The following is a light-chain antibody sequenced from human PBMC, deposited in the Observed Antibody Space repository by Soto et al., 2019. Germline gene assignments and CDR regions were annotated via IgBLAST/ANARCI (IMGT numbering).Light chain of an antibody. CDR1: QSFRGL. V-gene: IGKV3-11*01. J-gene: IGKJ5*01. CDR3: QQRHMSPIT. Sequence: EVVLTQSPVTLSLSPGKRATLSCRASQSFRGLLAWYQQKPGQAPRLLIYDAYNRVTGIPPRFSGSGSGTDFTLTISSLEPEDSAVYYCQQRHMSPITFGQGTRLEIK. CDR2: DAY.